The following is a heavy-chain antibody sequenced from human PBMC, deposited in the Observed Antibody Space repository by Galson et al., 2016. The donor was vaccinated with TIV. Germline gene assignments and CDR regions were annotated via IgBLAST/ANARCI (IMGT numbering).Heavy chain of an antibody. CDR2: INGDGTEI. D-gene: IGHD6-19*01. J-gene: IGHJ4*02. CDR3: AQWLGTSNS. CDR1: RSTFSSSW. V-gene: IGHV3-7*01. Sequence: LRLSCADSRSTFSSSWMNWVRQAPGKGLEWVANINGDGTEIKYVDSVKGRFTISRDNAKNSLYLQMSNLRVEDTAIYYCAQWLGTSNSWGQGTLATVSS.